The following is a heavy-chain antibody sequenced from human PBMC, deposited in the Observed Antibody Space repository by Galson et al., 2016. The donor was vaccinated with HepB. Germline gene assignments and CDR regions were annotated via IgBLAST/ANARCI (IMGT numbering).Heavy chain of an antibody. CDR1: GFSFSTAW. V-gene: IGHV3-15*01. J-gene: IGHJ4*02. Sequence: SLRLSCAVSGFSFSTAWMNWVRQAPGKGPEWVGRIKSKTDGGTTDYAAPVKGRFTISRDDSKHTPYLQMNSLKTEDTAVYYCSGYGDSELDLDYWGQGTLVTVSS. D-gene: IGHD4-17*01. CDR2: IKSKTDGGTT. CDR3: SGYGDSELDLDY.